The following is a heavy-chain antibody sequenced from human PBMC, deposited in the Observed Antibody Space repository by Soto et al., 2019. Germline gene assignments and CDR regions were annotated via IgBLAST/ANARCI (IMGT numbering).Heavy chain of an antibody. CDR1: GYTFFTYD. Sequence: QVQLVQSGVEVKNPGASVKFSCQASGYTFFTYDISWVRQDPGQRLEWMGWISTYSGDTKHAEKFQGRVTMTTDTSRTTAYLELRSLRLNVTAVYYCSRHPVPTTSEKWFDPWGQGTLVTVSS. D-gene: IGHD5-12*01. J-gene: IGHJ5*02. V-gene: IGHV1-18*01. CDR3: SRHPVPTTSEKWFDP. CDR2: ISTYSGDT.